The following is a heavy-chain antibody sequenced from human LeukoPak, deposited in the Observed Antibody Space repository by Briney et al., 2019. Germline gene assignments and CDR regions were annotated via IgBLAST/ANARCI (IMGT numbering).Heavy chain of an antibody. CDR2: IRHDGNAK. CDR1: GFAFSDFW. V-gene: IGHV3-7*03. D-gene: IGHD2-8*01. Sequence: GGSLRLSCAASGFAFSDFWMSWVRQAPGKGLEWVANIRHDGNAKNYVPSVKGRFTISRDNAKNSLYLQTNSLRAEDTAVYYCAKELYAPYYFDYWGQGTLVTVSS. J-gene: IGHJ4*02. CDR3: AKELYAPYYFDY.